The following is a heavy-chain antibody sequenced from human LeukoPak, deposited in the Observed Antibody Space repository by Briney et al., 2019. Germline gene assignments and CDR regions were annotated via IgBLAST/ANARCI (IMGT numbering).Heavy chain of an antibody. CDR3: ARKDSSGWYGGFDY. J-gene: IGHJ4*02. CDR1: GYTFTSYS. Sequence: ASVKVSCKASGYTFTSYSMHWVRQAPGQGLEWMGIINPSGGSTSYAQKFQGRVTMTTDTSTSTAYMELSSLRSEDTAVYYCARKDSSGWYGGFDYWGQGTLVTVSS. CDR2: INPSGGST. V-gene: IGHV1-46*01. D-gene: IGHD6-19*01.